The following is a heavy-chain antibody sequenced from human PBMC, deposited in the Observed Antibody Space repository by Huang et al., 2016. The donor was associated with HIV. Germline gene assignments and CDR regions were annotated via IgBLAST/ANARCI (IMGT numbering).Heavy chain of an antibody. CDR1: GYTLTELS. CDR2: FAPEQGET. CDR3: AAGYDTYYDI. Sequence: QVQLVQSGAEVKKPGASVKVSCKVSGYTLTELSINWVRQAPGKGLEWMGGFAPEQGETIYAQNFQGRVTMTEDTSTDTAYMELHSLRPEDTAVYYCAAGYDTYYDIWGQGTMVIASS. D-gene: IGHD2-21*01. V-gene: IGHV1-24*01. J-gene: IGHJ3*02.